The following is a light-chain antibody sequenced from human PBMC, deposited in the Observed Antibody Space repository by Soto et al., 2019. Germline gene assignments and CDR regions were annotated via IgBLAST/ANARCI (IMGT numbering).Light chain of an antibody. CDR2: DAS. J-gene: IGKJ4*01. V-gene: IGKV3-15*01. CDR1: QSVNTN. CDR3: QQYNNWPQLT. Sequence: EIVMTQSPATLCVSPGERATLSCRASQSVNTNLAWYQQKPGQAPRLLISDASTRATGIPARFSGSGSGTEFTLTISSLQSEDFAVYYCQQYNNWPQLTFGGGTKVDIK.